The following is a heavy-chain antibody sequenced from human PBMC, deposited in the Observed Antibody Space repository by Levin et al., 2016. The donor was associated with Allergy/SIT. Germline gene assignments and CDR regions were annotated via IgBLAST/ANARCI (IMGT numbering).Heavy chain of an antibody. D-gene: IGHD3-22*01. CDR2: INTYKGNT. V-gene: IGHV1-18*01. CDR3: ARDFDTTGYHLRSLDY. J-gene: IGHJ4*02. CDR1: GYTLSSYG. Sequence: ASVKVSCKASGYTLSSYGISWVRQAPGQGLEWMAWINTYKGNTHFAQKFQGRLTMTTDTSTNTAYMELGSLTSDDTAVYFCARDFDTTGYHLRSLDYWGQGTLVTVSS.